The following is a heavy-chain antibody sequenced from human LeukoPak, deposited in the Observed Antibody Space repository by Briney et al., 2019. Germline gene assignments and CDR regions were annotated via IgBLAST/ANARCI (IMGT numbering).Heavy chain of an antibody. CDR2: ISWNSGYI. Sequence: GRSLRLSCAASGFIFDDYAMHWVRHAPGKGLEWLSIISWNSGYIGYADSVKGRFTISRDNAKNSLYLQMNSLRAEDTAFYYCAKVRGTYSSGFFFDYWGQGALVTVSS. CDR1: GFIFDDYA. J-gene: IGHJ4*02. D-gene: IGHD6-19*01. V-gene: IGHV3-9*01. CDR3: AKVRGTYSSGFFFDY.